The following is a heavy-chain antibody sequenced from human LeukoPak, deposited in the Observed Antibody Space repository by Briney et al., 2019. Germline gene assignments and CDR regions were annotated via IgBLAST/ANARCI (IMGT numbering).Heavy chain of an antibody. CDR2: INHSGST. J-gene: IGHJ4*02. D-gene: IGHD3-16*02. V-gene: IGHV4-34*01. CDR3: AFGGVIGPDY. CDR1: GGSFSGYY. Sequence: SETLSLTCAVYGGSFSGYYWSWILQPPGKGLEWIGEINHSGSTNYNPSLKSRVTISVDTSKNQFSLKLSSVTAADTAVYYCAFGGVIGPDYWGQGTLVTVSS.